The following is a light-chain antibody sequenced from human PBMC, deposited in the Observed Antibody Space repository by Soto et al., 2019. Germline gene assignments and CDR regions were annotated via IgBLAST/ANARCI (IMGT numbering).Light chain of an antibody. CDR3: QSYDSSLSVV. CDR2: GNS. J-gene: IGLJ1*01. V-gene: IGLV1-40*01. CDR1: SSNIGAGYD. Sequence: QSVLTQPPSVSGAPGQRVTISCTGSSSNIGAGYDVHWYQQLPGTAPKLLIYGNSNRPSGVPDRFSGSKSGTSASLSFTGLQAEDEADYYCQSYDSSLSVVFGTGTKVTV.